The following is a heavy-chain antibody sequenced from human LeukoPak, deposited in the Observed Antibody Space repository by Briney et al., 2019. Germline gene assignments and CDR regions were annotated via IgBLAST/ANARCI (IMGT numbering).Heavy chain of an antibody. CDR3: ARDSGPRYFDL. CDR1: GFTFSSYA. J-gene: IGHJ2*01. V-gene: IGHV3-64*01. CDR2: ISSNGGST. Sequence: PGGSLRLSCAASGFTFSSYAMHWVRQAPGKGLEYVSAISSNGGSTYYANSVKGRFTISRDNSKNTLYLQMGSLRAEDMAVYYCARDSGPRYFDLWGRDTLVTVSS.